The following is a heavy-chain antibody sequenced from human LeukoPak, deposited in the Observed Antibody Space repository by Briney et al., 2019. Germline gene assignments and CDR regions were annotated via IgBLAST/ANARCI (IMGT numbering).Heavy chain of an antibody. CDR1: GGSISSYY. Sequence: PSETPSLTCTVSGGSISSYYWSWVRQPPGKGLEWIGYIYYSGSTNYNPSLKSRVTISVDTSKNQFSLKLSSVTAADTAVYYCARGSSSTTMVREGYFDYWGQGTLVTVSS. D-gene: IGHD3-10*01. CDR2: IYYSGST. CDR3: ARGSSSTTMVREGYFDY. V-gene: IGHV4-59*08. J-gene: IGHJ4*02.